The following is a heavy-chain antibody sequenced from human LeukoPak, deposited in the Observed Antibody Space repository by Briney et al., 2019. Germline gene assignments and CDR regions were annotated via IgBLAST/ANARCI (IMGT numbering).Heavy chain of an antibody. CDR2: IRQDGGEK. CDR3: ARADSYVVVPAAPLDY. CDR1: GFTFSSYS. D-gene: IGHD2-2*01. J-gene: IGHJ4*02. V-gene: IGHV3-7*01. Sequence: GGSLRLSCAASGFTFSSYSMSWVRQAPGKGLEWVANIRQDGGEKYYVDSVKGRITISRDNAKDSLYLQMNSLRAEDTAVYYCARADSYVVVPAAPLDYWGQGTLVTVSS.